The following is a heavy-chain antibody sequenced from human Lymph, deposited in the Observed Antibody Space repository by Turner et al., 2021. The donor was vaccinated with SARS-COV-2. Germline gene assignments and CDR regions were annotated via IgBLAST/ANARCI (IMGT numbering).Heavy chain of an antibody. D-gene: IGHD1-1*01. CDR2: ISSTGVRT. Sequence: EVQLLSSGGDLVQPGGSLRLSCAASGFTFSSYAMSWVRQAQGKGREWVSGISSTGVRTYYADSVKGRFTISRDNSKNTLYLQMNSMRAEDTAVDYCAKDPNWYVLSAVDYWGQGTLVTVSS. V-gene: IGHV3-23*01. CDR3: AKDPNWYVLSAVDY. J-gene: IGHJ4*02. CDR1: GFTFSSYA.